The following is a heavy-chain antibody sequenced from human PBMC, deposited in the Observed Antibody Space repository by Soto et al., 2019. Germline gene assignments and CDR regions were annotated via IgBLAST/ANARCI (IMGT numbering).Heavy chain of an antibody. V-gene: IGHV4-39*01. CDR3: RSSRRYSTDG. Sequence: QLQLQESGPGLVKPSETLSLSCTVSGGSITSSFYWGWIRQPPGKGLEWIGSIYGTGNTYYNPSRKGRVTFSAETSKNQFSLNLISVTAADTAVYYCRSSRRYSTDGWGQGATVTVSS. J-gene: IGHJ6*02. CDR2: IYGTGNT. CDR1: GGSITSSFY. D-gene: IGHD6-13*01.